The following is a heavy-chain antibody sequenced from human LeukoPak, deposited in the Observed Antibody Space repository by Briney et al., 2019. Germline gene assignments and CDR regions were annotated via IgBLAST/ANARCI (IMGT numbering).Heavy chain of an antibody. CDR3: VRDSPGYGAYDFD. CDR1: GFTFSSYW. CDR2: IKEDGSAK. D-gene: IGHD5-12*01. J-gene: IGHJ4*02. V-gene: IGHV3-7*01. Sequence: GGSLRLSCAASGFTFSSYWMSWVRQAPGKGLEWVANIKEDGSAKYYVDSVKGRFTISRDNAKNSLYLQMNNLSAEDTAVYYCVRDSPGYGAYDFDWGQGTLVTISS.